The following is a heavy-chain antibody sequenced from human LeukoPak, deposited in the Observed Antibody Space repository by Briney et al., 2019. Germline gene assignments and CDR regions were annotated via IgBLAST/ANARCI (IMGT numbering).Heavy chain of an antibody. Sequence: GESLEISFKGSGYSFTSYWIGWVRPMPGKGVEWMGVIYPGDSDTRYSPSFQGQVTISADKSISTAYLQWSSLKASDTAMYYCASYYDILTGYPDVWGQGTTVTVSS. CDR1: GYSFTSYW. D-gene: IGHD3-9*01. CDR3: ASYYDILTGYPDV. V-gene: IGHV5-51*01. CDR2: IYPGDSDT. J-gene: IGHJ6*02.